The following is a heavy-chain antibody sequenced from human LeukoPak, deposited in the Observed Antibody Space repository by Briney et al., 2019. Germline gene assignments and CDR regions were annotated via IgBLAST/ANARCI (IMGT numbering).Heavy chain of an antibody. CDR3: ARLPAYYYGMDV. CDR1: GFAVSANY. CDR2: HYSGSTT. V-gene: IGHV3-66*04. Sequence: GGSLRLSCAASGFAVSANYMNWVRQAPGKGLEWVSVHYSGSTTYYADSVKGRFTISRDNSKNTLYLQMNSLRAEVTAVYYCARLPAYYYGMDVWGQGTTVTVSS. J-gene: IGHJ6*02.